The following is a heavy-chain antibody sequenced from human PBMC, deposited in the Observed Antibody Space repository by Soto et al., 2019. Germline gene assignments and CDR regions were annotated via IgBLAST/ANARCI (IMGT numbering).Heavy chain of an antibody. V-gene: IGHV1-2*02. CDR2: INPTSGGT. CDR1: GYTFAAYY. Sequence: QVQLVQSGAEVKKPGASVKVSCKTSGYTFAAYYIHWIRQAPGQGLEWMGWINPTSGGTVYAQNFQDRVTMTRDTSISTAYMELRRLNSDDTAVYYCARDPGYGDYWGYFFDSWGQGTPVTVSS. CDR3: ARDPGYGDYWGYFFDS. J-gene: IGHJ4*02. D-gene: IGHD4-17*01.